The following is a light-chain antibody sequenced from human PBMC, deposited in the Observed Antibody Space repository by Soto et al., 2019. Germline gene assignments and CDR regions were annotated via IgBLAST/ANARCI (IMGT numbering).Light chain of an antibody. CDR3: MQGTNWPRT. J-gene: IGKJ1*01. Sequence: DVEMTQSPLSLPVTLGQPASISCRSSQSLLYSDGNTYLNWCQQRPGQSPRRLIYKVSNRDSGVPDRFSGSGSGTDFTLTISRVEAEDVGVYYCMQGTNWPRTFGQGTKVEIK. V-gene: IGKV2-30*01. CDR1: QSLLYSDGNTY. CDR2: KVS.